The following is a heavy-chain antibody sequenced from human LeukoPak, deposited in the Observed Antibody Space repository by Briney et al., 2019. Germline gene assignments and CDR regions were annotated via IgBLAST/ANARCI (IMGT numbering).Heavy chain of an antibody. V-gene: IGHV3-74*03. J-gene: IGHJ3*02. CDR3: ARSNSGYCTDAFDI. CDR1: GFTFSGHW. CDR2: INGDGSNT. Sequence: GGSLRLPCAASGFTFSGHWMHWVRQAPGKGLVWVSRINGDGSNTAYADSVKGRFTISRDNAKNTLYLQTNSLRAEDTAVYHSARSNSGYCTDAFDIWGQGTIVTVSS. D-gene: IGHD6-13*01.